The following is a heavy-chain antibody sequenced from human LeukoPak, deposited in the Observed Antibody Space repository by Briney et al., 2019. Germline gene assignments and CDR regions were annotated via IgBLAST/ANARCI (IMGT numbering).Heavy chain of an antibody. J-gene: IGHJ4*02. CDR3: ARGNRFGELFVDY. D-gene: IGHD3-10*01. Sequence: ASVKVSCKASGYTFTDYYMHWVRQAPGQGPEWMGWINPTSGDTNYAQKLQGRVTLTRDTSISTGYMDLSRLRSDDTAMYYCARGNRFGELFVDYWGQGTLVTVSS. CDR2: INPTSGDT. CDR1: GYTFTDYY. V-gene: IGHV1-2*02.